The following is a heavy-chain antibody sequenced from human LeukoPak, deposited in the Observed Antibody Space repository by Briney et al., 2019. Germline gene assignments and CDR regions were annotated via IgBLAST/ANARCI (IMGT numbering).Heavy chain of an antibody. CDR2: IIPIFDTA. D-gene: IGHD2-15*01. J-gene: IGHJ3*02. CDR1: GYTFTSYA. V-gene: IGHV1-69*13. Sequence: ASVQVSCKASGYTFTSYAISWVRQAPGQGLEWMGGIIPIFDTANYAQKFQGRVTITADESTSTAYMELSSLRSEDTAVYYCARAGIVVVVAAVDAFDIWGQGTMVTVSS. CDR3: ARAGIVVVVAAVDAFDI.